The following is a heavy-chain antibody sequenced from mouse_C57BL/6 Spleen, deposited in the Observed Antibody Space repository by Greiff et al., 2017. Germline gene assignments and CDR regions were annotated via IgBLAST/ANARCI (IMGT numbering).Heavy chain of an antibody. Sequence: VQLQQSGAELMKPGASVKLSCKATGYTFTGYWIEWVKQRPGHGLEWIGEILPGSGSTNYNEKFKGKATFTVDTSSNTAYMQLSSLTTEDSAIYYCARYIYYGSRSFAYWGQGTLVTVSA. CDR1: GYTFTGYW. CDR2: ILPGSGST. J-gene: IGHJ3*01. CDR3: ARYIYYGSRSFAY. V-gene: IGHV1-9*01. D-gene: IGHD1-1*01.